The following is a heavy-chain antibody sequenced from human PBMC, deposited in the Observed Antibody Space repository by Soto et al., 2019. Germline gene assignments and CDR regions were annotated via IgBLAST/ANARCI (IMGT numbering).Heavy chain of an antibody. Sequence: QVQLVQSGAEVKKPGASVKISCKASGYSFTSQYVHWVRQAPGQGLEWMGIINPNGGSTTYAQKLQGRGARAGDTATSTVYREVSRLNSGGPAGYYWAREQGLRGGGGGTEPLDIWGQGTMVTVAS. D-gene: IGHD5-12*01. V-gene: IGHV1-46*03. CDR3: AREQGLRGGGGGTEPLDI. J-gene: IGHJ3*02. CDR2: INPNGGST. CDR1: GYSFTSQY.